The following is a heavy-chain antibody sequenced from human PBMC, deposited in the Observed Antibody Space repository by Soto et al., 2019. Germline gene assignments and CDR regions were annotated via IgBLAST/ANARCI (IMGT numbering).Heavy chain of an antibody. CDR3: ARIPQYCSGGSCYSGTYYYYYGMDV. Sequence: GESLKISCKGSGYSFTSYWIGWVRQMPGKGLEWMGIIYPGDSDTRYSPSFQGQVTISADKSISTAYLQWSSLKASDTAMYYCARIPQYCSGGSCYSGTYYYYYGMDVWGQGTTVTAP. V-gene: IGHV5-51*01. D-gene: IGHD2-15*01. CDR1: GYSFTSYW. CDR2: IYPGDSDT. J-gene: IGHJ6*02.